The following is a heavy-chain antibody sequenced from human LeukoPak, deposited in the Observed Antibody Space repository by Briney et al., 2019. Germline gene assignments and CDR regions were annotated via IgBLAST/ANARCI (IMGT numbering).Heavy chain of an antibody. D-gene: IGHD5-12*01. J-gene: IGHJ5*02. CDR1: GGSFSGYY. V-gene: IGHV4-59*12. CDR2: IYYSGST. CDR3: ARGTAAAYDYNWFDP. Sequence: PSETLSLTCAVYGGSFSGYYWSWIRQPPGKGLEWIGYIYYSGSTNYNPSLKSRVTISVDTSKNQFSLKVSSVTAADTAVYFCARGTAAAYDYNWFDPWGQGTLVTVSS.